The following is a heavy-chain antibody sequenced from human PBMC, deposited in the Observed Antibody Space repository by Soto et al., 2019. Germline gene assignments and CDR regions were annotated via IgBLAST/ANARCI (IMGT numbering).Heavy chain of an antibody. D-gene: IGHD6-6*01. CDR3: ARGTYMGPRPDDYYGMDV. J-gene: IGHJ6*02. V-gene: IGHV4-34*01. CDR1: GGSFSGYY. CDR2: IDHSGST. Sequence: SETLSLTCAVSGGSFSGYYWTWIRQSPGKGLEWIGEIDHSGSTNSNPSLKSRVTISVDASKNQFSLKMTSVTAADTSVYYCARGTYMGPRPDDYYGMDVWGQGTTVTVSS.